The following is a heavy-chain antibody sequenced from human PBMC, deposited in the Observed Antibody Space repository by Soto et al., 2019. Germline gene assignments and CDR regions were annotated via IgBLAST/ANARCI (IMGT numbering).Heavy chain of an antibody. CDR1: GFTFSSYS. V-gene: IGHV3-21*04. CDR2: ISSSSSYI. CDR3: AKDAVYNDGLWLMDH. J-gene: IGHJ4*02. Sequence: PGGALRLSCAASGFTFSSYSMNWVRQAPGKGLEWVSSISSSSSYIYYADSVKGRFTISRDNAKNSLYLQMTDLRADDTAVYYCAKDAVYNDGLWLMDHWGQGTQVTVSS. D-gene: IGHD2-21*01.